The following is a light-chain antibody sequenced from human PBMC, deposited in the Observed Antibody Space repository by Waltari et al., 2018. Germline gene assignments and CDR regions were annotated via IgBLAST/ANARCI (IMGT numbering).Light chain of an antibody. J-gene: IGKJ2*01. CDR2: DAS. Sequence: EIVLTQSPATLSLSPGERATLSCRASQSVSSYLAWYQQKPGQAPRLLIYDASNRATGIPARFSGSGSGTDFTLTISSLEPEDCAVYYCQQRRNWLYTFGQGTKLEIK. V-gene: IGKV3-11*01. CDR3: QQRRNWLYT. CDR1: QSVSSY.